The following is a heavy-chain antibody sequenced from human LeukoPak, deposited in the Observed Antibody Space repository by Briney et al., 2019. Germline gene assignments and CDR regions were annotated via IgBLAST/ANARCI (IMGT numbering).Heavy chain of an antibody. Sequence: GGSLRLPCAASGFTVTNNYMCWVRQAPGKGLEWVSVIFSNDNTYHADSVKGRFAISRDTSKNTLYLQMNSLRAEDTAVYYCAAVSTKTYYYGLDVWGQGTTVTVSS. CDR3: AAVSTKTYYYGLDV. J-gene: IGHJ6*02. CDR2: IFSNDNT. D-gene: IGHD4-17*01. CDR1: GFTVTNNY. V-gene: IGHV3-53*01.